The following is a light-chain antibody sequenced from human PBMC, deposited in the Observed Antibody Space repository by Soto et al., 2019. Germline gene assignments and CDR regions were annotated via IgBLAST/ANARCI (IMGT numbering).Light chain of an antibody. CDR1: QSVSSY. Sequence: EIVLTQSPATLSLXPGXRATLSCRASQSVSSYLAWYQQKPGQAPRLLIYDASNRATGIPVRFSGSGSGTDFTLTISSLEPEDFALYYCQQRNNWPITFGQGTRLEIK. CDR3: QQRNNWPIT. V-gene: IGKV3-11*01. J-gene: IGKJ5*01. CDR2: DAS.